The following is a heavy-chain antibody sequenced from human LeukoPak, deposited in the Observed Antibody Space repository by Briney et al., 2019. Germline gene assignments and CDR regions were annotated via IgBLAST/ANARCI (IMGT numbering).Heavy chain of an antibody. CDR3: ASRSGSY. Sequence: SETLSLTCAVYGGSFSGYYWSWIRQPPGKGLEWIGYIYYSGSTNYNPSLKSRVTISVDTSKNQFSLKLSSVTAADTAVYYCASRSGSYWGQGTLVTVSS. D-gene: IGHD2-15*01. CDR1: GGSFSGYY. CDR2: IYYSGST. J-gene: IGHJ4*02. V-gene: IGHV4-59*01.